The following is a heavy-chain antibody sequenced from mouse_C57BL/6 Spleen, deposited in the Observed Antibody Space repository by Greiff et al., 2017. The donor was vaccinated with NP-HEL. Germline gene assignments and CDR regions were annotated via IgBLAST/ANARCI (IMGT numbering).Heavy chain of an antibody. V-gene: IGHV1-81*01. CDR2: IYPRSGNT. Sequence: VQLQQSGAELVRPGASVKLSCKASGYTFTSYGMSWVKQRPGQGLEWIGEIYPRSGNTYYNEKFKGKATLTADKSSSTAYMELRSLTSEDSAVYFCARVDYERAGEAMDYWGQGTTVTVSS. D-gene: IGHD2-4*01. CDR1: GYTFTSYG. CDR3: ARVDYERAGEAMDY. J-gene: IGHJ4*01.